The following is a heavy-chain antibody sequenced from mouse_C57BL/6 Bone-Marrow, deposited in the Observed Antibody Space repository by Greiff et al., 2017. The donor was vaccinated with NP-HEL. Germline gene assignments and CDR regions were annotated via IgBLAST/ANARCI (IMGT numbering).Heavy chain of an antibody. Sequence: VQLKQSGPVLVKPGASVKMSCKASGYTFTDYYMNWVKQSHGKSLEWIGVINPYNGGTSYNQKFKGKATLTVDKSSSTAYMELNSLTSEDSAVYYCARGWDGFAYWGQGTLVTVSA. V-gene: IGHV1-19*01. D-gene: IGHD4-1*01. J-gene: IGHJ3*01. CDR1: GYTFTDYY. CDR2: INPYNGGT. CDR3: ARGWDGFAY.